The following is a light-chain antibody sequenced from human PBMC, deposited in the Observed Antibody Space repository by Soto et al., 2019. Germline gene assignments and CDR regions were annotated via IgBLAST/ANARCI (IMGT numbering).Light chain of an antibody. V-gene: IGKV3-15*01. J-gene: IGKJ5*01. CDR1: QSVSSY. CDR2: GAS. Sequence: EIVLTQSPATLSLSPGERATLSCRASQSVSSYLAWYQQKPGQAPRLLIYGASTRATGIPARFSGSGSGTEFTLTISSLQSEDFGTYYCQQTDSFPITFGQGTRLEIK. CDR3: QQTDSFPIT.